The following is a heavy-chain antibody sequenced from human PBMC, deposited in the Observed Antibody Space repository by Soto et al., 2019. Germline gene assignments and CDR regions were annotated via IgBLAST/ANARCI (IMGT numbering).Heavy chain of an antibody. D-gene: IGHD3-22*01. CDR2: FIPIFSTP. V-gene: IGHV1-69*01. Sequence: QAQLVQSGAEVKKPGSSVKVSCKASGGTFSTYAINWVRQAPGQGLEWMGGFIPIFSTPTYAQKLQGRVTITADEPTGTVLMEWRGLPSDEPAVYYWAGGRDSSGSQSTFRFDPGGQETLVTVPP. J-gene: IGHJ5*02. CDR3: AGGRDSSGSQSTFRFDP. CDR1: GGTFSTYA.